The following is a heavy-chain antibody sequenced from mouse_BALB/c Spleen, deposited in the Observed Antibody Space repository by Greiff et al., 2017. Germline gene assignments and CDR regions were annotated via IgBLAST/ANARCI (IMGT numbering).Heavy chain of an antibody. Sequence: EVMLVESGGGLVQPGGSRKLSCAASGFTFSSFGMHWVRQAPEKGLEWVAYISSGSSTIYYADTVKGRFTISRDNPKNTLFLQMTSLRSEDTAMYYCARSPFYYYGSSFLYYFDYWGQGTTLTVSS. CDR1: GFTFSSFG. V-gene: IGHV5-17*02. CDR3: ARSPFYYYGSSFLYYFDY. J-gene: IGHJ2*01. CDR2: ISSGSSTI. D-gene: IGHD1-1*01.